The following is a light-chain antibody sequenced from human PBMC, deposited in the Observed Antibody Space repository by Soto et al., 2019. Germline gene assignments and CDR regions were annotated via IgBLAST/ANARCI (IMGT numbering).Light chain of an antibody. CDR3: QQSYSIPPYT. CDR2: AAS. V-gene: IGKV1-39*01. Sequence: DIQMTRSPSSLSASVGDRVTITCRASQSISSYLNWYQQKPGKAPKLLIYAASSLQSGVPSRFSGSGSGTDFTLTISSLQPEDFATYYCQQSYSIPPYTLGQGTKLEIK. CDR1: QSISSY. J-gene: IGKJ2*01.